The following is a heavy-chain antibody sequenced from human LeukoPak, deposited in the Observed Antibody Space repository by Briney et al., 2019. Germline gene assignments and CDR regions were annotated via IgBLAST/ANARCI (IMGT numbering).Heavy chain of an antibody. CDR3: ARVAQQLVLDY. CDR1: GGSISSYY. D-gene: IGHD6-13*01. J-gene: IGHJ4*02. V-gene: IGHV4-59*01. CDR2: IYYSGST. Sequence: PSETLSLTCTDSGGSISSYYWSWIRQPPGKGLEWIGYIYYSGSTNYNPSLKSRVTISVDTSKNQFSLKLSSVTAADTAVYYCARVAQQLVLDYWGQGTLVTVSS.